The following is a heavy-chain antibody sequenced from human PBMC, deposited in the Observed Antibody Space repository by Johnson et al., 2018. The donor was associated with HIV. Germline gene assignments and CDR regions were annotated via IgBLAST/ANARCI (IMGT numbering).Heavy chain of an antibody. CDR3: AKDYGSYVAPNAFEC. D-gene: IGHD1-26*01. V-gene: IGHV3-9*01. Sequence: VQLVESGGGLVQPGRSLRLSCAASGFTFDDYAMHWVRQAPGKGLEWVSGISWNSGNIGYADSVRGRFTISRDNATNSLYLQMHTLRPEDTALYYCAKDYGSYVAPNAFECWGQGTMVTVSS. CDR1: GFTFDDYA. CDR2: ISWNSGNI. J-gene: IGHJ3*01.